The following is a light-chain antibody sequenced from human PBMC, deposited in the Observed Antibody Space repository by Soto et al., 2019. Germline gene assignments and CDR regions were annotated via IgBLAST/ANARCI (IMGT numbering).Light chain of an antibody. CDR2: GAS. CDR3: QQRSNWPPVLP. V-gene: IGKV3-11*01. J-gene: IGKJ4*02. CDR1: QSVSSH. Sequence: EIVLTQSPASLSLSPGERVTLSCRASQSVSSHLAWFQQRPGQAPRLLIYGASNRATGIPARFGGSGSGTNFTLTISSLEPEDFAVYYCQQRSNWPPVLPFGGGTKVEIK.